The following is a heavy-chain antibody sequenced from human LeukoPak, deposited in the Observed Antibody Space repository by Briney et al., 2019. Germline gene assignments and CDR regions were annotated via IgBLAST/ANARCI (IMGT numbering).Heavy chain of an antibody. J-gene: IGHJ4*02. Sequence: GGSLRLSCAASGFTFNDHYMDWVRQAPGTGLEWVGRIRNKANSYTTEYAASVKGRFIISRDDSKNSLYLQMNSLKTEDTAVYYCARVRSDYYFDYWGQGTLVTVSS. V-gene: IGHV3-72*01. CDR1: GFTFNDHY. CDR3: ARVRSDYYFDY. D-gene: IGHD6-25*01. CDR2: IRNKANSYTT.